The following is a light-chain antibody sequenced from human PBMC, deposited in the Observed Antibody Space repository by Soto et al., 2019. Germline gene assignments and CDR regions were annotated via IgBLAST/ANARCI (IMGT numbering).Light chain of an antibody. J-gene: IGLJ1*01. Sequence: QSALAQPASVSWSPGQSITISCTGTSRDVGAYDYVSWYLQYPDKAPQLLIYYVDHRPSGVSSRFSGSKSGNTTSLTISGLQAEDEGDYYCCSYADGSIYFFGTGTKVTV. CDR1: SRDVGAYDY. V-gene: IGLV2-14*03. CDR2: YVD. CDR3: CSYADGSIYF.